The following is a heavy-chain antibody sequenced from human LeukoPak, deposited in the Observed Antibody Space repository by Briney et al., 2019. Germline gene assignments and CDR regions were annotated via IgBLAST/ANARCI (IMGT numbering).Heavy chain of an antibody. CDR3: ARRRCSSTSCYAYRVVVNWFDP. V-gene: IGHV4-34*01. D-gene: IGHD2-2*01. Sequence: SETLSLTCAVYGGSFSGYYWSWIRQPPGKGLEWIGEINHSGSTNYNPSLKSRVTISVDTSKNQFSLKLSSVTAADTAVYHCARRRCSSTSCYAYRVVVNWFDPWGRGTLVTVSS. CDR1: GGSFSGYY. CDR2: INHSGST. J-gene: IGHJ5*02.